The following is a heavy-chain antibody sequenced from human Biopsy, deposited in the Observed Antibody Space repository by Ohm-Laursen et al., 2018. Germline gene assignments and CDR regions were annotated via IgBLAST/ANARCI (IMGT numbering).Heavy chain of an antibody. Sequence: QTLSLTCAASGFSFENYVMKWFRQGPGKGLEWVGLIRSSGYGGTADYAASVKGRFTISRDDSKSFAYLQMTSLRTEDTAVYFCAREGLGTTADYWGQGILVTVSS. CDR1: GFSFENYV. V-gene: IGHV3-49*03. J-gene: IGHJ4*02. CDR3: AREGLGTTADY. D-gene: IGHD1/OR15-1a*01. CDR2: IRSSGYGGTA.